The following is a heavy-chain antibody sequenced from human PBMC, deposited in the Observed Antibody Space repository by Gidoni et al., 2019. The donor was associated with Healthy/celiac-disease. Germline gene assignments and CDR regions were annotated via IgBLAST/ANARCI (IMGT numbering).Heavy chain of an antibody. CDR2: IYYSGST. CDR3: APPMVTGGN. D-gene: IGHD5-18*01. J-gene: IGHJ4*02. V-gene: IGHV4-39*01. Sequence: QLQLQESGPGLVKPSETLSLPCTVSGGSISSSSYYWGWIRQPPGKGLEWIGGIYYSGSTYYNPSLKSRVTISVDTSKNQFSLKLSSVTAADTAVYYCAPPMVTGGNWGQGTLVTVSS. CDR1: GGSISSSSYY.